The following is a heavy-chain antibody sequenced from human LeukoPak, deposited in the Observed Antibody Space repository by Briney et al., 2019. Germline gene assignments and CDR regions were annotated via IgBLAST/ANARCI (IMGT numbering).Heavy chain of an antibody. Sequence: SETLSLTCAVDGGSLSGYYWNWIRQPPGKGLEWIGAIDHSGSTNYNPSLKSRVAISVDTSKNQFSLKLSSVTAADTAVYYCAGYSSGWYDYWGQGTLVTVSS. J-gene: IGHJ4*02. CDR1: GGSLSGYY. V-gene: IGHV4-34*01. CDR2: IDHSGST. D-gene: IGHD6-19*01. CDR3: AGYSSGWYDY.